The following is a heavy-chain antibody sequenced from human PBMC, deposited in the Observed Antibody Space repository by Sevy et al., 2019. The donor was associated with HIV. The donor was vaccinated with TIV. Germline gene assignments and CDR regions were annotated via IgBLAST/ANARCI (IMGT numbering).Heavy chain of an antibody. CDR3: ARDPPGIAATGGG. V-gene: IGHV3-53*01. CDR1: GFTVSNNY. CDR2: IYSGGTT. J-gene: IGHJ4*02. D-gene: IGHD6-13*01. Sequence: GGCLRLSCAASGFTVSNNYMNCVRQAPGKGLEWVSLIYSGGTTHYADSVKGRFTISRDHSKNTLYLQMNSLIAEDTAIYYCARDPPGIAATGGGWGQGTLVTVSS.